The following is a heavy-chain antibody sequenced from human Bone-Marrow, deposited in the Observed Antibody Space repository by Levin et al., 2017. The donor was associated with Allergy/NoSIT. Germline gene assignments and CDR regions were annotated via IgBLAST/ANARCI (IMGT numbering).Heavy chain of an antibody. J-gene: IGHJ6*03. V-gene: IGHV1-18*01. CDR1: GYTFKNYG. D-gene: IGHD2-2*01. CDR2: ISTHNGNT. Sequence: ASVKVSCKASGYTFKNYGISWVRQAPGQGLEWMGWISTHNGNTNYAQSFQGRVTMTTDTSTSTADMELRSLISDDTAVNYCARFVVTPVSYFYMDVWGKGTTVTVSS. CDR3: ARFVVTPVSYFYMDV.